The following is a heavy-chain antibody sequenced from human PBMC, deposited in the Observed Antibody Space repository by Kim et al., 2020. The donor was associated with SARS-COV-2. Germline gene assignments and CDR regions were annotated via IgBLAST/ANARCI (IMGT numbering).Heavy chain of an antibody. CDR2: IYYSGST. J-gene: IGHJ4*02. CDR1: GGSISSSYY. D-gene: IGHD4-17*01. V-gene: IGHV4-39*07. Sequence: SETLSLTCTVSGGSISSSYYWGWIRQPPGKGLEWIGSIYYSGSTYYNPSLKSRVTISVDTSKNQFSLNLSSVTAADTAVYYCARETRGRVYGEFDYWGQGTLVTVSS. CDR3: ARETRGRVYGEFDY.